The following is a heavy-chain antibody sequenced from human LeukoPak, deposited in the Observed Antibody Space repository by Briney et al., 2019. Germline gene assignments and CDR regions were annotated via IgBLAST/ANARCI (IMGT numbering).Heavy chain of an antibody. V-gene: IGHV3-21*01. CDR3: ARDLPYYYDSSGYPRDYFDY. D-gene: IGHD3-22*01. CDR2: ISSSSSYI. J-gene: IGHJ4*02. Sequence: GGSLRLSCAASGFTFSSYSMNWVRQAPGKGLEWVSSISSSSSYIYYADSVKGRFTISRDNAKNSLHLQMNSLRAEDTAVYYCARDLPYYYDSSGYPRDYFDYWGQGTLVTVSS. CDR1: GFTFSSYS.